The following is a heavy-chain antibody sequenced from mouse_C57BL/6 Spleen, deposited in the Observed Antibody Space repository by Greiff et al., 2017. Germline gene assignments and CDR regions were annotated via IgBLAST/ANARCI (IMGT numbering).Heavy chain of an antibody. V-gene: IGHV1-82*01. J-gene: IGHJ2*01. CDR1: GYAFSSSW. CDR2: IYPGDGDT. D-gene: IGHD1-1*01. Sequence: QVQLKESGPELVKPGASVKISCKASGYAFSSSWMNWVKQRPGKGLEWIGRIYPGDGDTNYNGKFKGKATLTADKSSSTAYMQLSSLTSEDSAVYFCAWDYGSSYVGYWGQGTTLTVSS. CDR3: AWDYGSSYVGY.